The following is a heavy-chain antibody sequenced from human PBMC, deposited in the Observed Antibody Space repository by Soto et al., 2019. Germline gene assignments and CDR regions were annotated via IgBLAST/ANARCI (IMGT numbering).Heavy chain of an antibody. D-gene: IGHD7-27*01. CDR2: IYKSATT. Sequence: SETMSLTCSVSGDSISNLDYFWAWIRQPPGQALEYIGYIYKSATTYYNPSFESRVAISVDTSKSQFSLNVTSVTAADTAVYFCARGRYCLTGRCFPNWFDSWGQGALVTVSS. J-gene: IGHJ5*01. V-gene: IGHV4-30-4*01. CDR3: ARGRYCLTGRCFPNWFDS. CDR1: GDSISNLDYF.